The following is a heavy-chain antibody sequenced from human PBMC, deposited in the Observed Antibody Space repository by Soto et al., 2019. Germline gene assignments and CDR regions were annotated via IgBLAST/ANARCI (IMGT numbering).Heavy chain of an antibody. CDR1: GYTFPSYY. D-gene: IGHD4-17*01. CDR2: INPSGGST. V-gene: IGHV1-46*01. CDR3: ARDFPSPTDYYGMDV. J-gene: IGHJ6*02. Sequence: ASVKVSCKASGYTFPSYYIHWVRQAPGQGFEWMGLINPSGGSTSYAQKFQGRVTMTRDTSTSTVYMELSSLRSEDTAVYYCARDFPSPTDYYGMDVWGQGTTVTVSS.